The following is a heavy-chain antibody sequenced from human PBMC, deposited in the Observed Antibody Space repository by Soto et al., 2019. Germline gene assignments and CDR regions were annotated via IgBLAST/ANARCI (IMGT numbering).Heavy chain of an antibody. Sequence: QVPLVESGGGVVQPGRSLRLSGAASGFTFISYAMHWVRQAPGKGLEGVAVISYDGRKKDYAASVKGRLTISRDNSEDPLYLQRNSLSAEDTAVYYGARGWSERSHAFDIWGQGTMVTVSS. CDR3: ARGWSERSHAFDI. CDR1: GFTFISYA. CDR2: ISYDGRKK. J-gene: IGHJ3*02. D-gene: IGHD6-13*01. V-gene: IGHV3-30*04.